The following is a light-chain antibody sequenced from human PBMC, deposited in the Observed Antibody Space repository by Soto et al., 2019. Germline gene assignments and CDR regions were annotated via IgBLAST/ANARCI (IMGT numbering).Light chain of an antibody. Sequence: QSALTQPASVSGSPGQSITISCTGTSSDVGGYTHVSWYQQHPGKAPKLIIYEVSDRPSGVSNRFSSSKSGNMASLTISGLLPDDEADYYCNSFTSLNTWVFGGGTKLTVL. CDR1: SSDVGGYTH. CDR2: EVS. CDR3: NSFTSLNTWV. J-gene: IGLJ3*02. V-gene: IGLV2-14*01.